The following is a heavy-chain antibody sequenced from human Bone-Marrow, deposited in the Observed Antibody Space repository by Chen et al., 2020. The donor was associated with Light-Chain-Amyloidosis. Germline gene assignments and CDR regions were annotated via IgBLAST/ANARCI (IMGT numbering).Heavy chain of an antibody. Sequence: GYTFPNYWIGWVRQMPGKGLEWMGVIYPDDSDARYSPSFEGQVTISADKSITTAHLQWRSLKASDTAMYYSARRRDGYNFDYWGQGTLVTVSS. CDR3: ARRRDGYNFDY. V-gene: IGHV5-51*01. CDR2: IYPDDSDA. CDR1: GYTFPNYW. D-gene: IGHD5-12*01. J-gene: IGHJ4*02.